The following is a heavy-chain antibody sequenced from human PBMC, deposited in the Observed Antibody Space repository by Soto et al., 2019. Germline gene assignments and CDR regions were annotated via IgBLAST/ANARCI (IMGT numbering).Heavy chain of an antibody. CDR3: AKAISRCQTKNYDFWSGPDY. Sequence: EVQLVESGGVVVQPGGSLRLSCAASGFTFDEYGMHWVRQPPGKGLERDSLLSWDGSNRYYADSFKGRFTISRDNSKYSLYLEMNSLIPEDTALYYCAKAISRCQTKNYDFWSGPDYWGEGSLVTVSS. J-gene: IGHJ4*02. CDR2: LSWDGSNR. D-gene: IGHD3-3*01. CDR1: GFTFDEYG. V-gene: IGHV3-43D*04.